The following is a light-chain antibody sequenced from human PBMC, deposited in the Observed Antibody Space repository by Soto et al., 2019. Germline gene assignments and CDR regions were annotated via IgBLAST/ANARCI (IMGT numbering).Light chain of an antibody. V-gene: IGKV1-39*01. J-gene: IGKJ1*01. CDR3: QQSYSPPPT. CDR2: AAY. Sequence: DIQMTQSPSSLCASVGDTVAITCRASQSINSNLNWYQQRPGRAPKLLIYAAYTLHSGVPSRFSGSGYGTDFTLSISSLQPEDLATYYCQQSYSPPPTFGQGTKVDIK. CDR1: QSINSN.